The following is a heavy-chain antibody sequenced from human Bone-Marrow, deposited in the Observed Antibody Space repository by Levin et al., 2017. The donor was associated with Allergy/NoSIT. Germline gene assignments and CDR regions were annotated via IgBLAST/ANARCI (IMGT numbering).Heavy chain of an antibody. Sequence: GGSLRLSCVASGFALNGFEMTWVRQAPGKGLEWISSISSNGETRHYADSVRGRFTISRDNAKNSLYLQMNSLRAEDTAVYYCATTVAGTPGGYWGQGTLVTASS. D-gene: IGHD6-19*01. CDR2: ISSNGETR. CDR1: GFALNGFE. J-gene: IGHJ4*02. CDR3: ATTVAGTPGGY. V-gene: IGHV3-48*03.